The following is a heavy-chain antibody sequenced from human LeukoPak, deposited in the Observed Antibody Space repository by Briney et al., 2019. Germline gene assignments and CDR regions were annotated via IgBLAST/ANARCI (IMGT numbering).Heavy chain of an antibody. CDR1: GYTFTSYG. CDR3: ANPITIFGVVIILGY. CDR2: ISAYNGNT. V-gene: IGHV1-18*01. J-gene: IGHJ4*02. Sequence: ASAKVSCKASGYTFTSYGISWVRQAPGQGLEWMGWISAYNGNTNYAQKLQGRVTMTTDTSTSTAYMELRSLRSDDTAVYYCANPITIFGVVIILGYWGQGTLVTVSS. D-gene: IGHD3-3*01.